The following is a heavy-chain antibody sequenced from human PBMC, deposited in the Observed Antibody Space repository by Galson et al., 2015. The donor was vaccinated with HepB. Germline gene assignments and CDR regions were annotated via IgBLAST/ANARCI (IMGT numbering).Heavy chain of an antibody. CDR3: MLIGVVPAAKGDYYYYGMDV. J-gene: IGHJ6*02. CDR2: IKSKTDGGTT. V-gene: IGHV3-15*01. CDR1: GFTFSNAW. Sequence: SLRLSCAASGFTFSNAWMSWVRQAPGKGLEWVGRIKSKTDGGTTDYAAPVKGRFTISRDDSKNTLYLQMNSLKTEDTAVYYCMLIGVVPAAKGDYYYYGMDVWGQGTTVTVSS. D-gene: IGHD2-2*01.